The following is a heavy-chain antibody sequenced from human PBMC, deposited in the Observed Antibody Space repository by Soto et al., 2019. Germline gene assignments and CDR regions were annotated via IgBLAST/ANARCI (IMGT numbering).Heavy chain of an antibody. V-gene: IGHV3-21*02. J-gene: IGHJ6*02. CDR2: ISSGSSYI. CDR1: EFTFSVYS. CDR3: TRVRVKLRGGYYHYYGMDV. D-gene: IGHD3-10*01. Sequence: DVQLEESGGGLVKPGGSLRLSCVASEFTFSVYSMNWVRQAPGKRLEWVSSISSGSSYIYYADSVKGRFTISRDNDKSSLFLHMNSLRVDDTAVYYCTRVRVKLRGGYYHYYGMDVWGQGTTVTVSS.